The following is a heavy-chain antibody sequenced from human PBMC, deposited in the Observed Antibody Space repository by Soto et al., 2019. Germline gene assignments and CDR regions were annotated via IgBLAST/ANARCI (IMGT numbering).Heavy chain of an antibody. Sequence: SLRLSCTASGFTFVDDAMSWFRQAPGKGLEWVGFIRSKAYGGTTEYAASVKGRFTISRDDSKSIAYLQMNSLKTEDTAVYYCTRGAKVAWGAFDIWGQGTMVTVSS. CDR2: IRSKAYGGTT. CDR3: TRGAKVAWGAFDI. CDR1: GFTFVDDA. V-gene: IGHV3-49*03. D-gene: IGHD3-16*01. J-gene: IGHJ3*02.